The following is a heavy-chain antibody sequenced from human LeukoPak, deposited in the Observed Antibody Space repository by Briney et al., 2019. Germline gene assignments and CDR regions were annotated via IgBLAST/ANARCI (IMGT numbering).Heavy chain of an antibody. CDR2: ISINSDTI. Sequence: GGSLRLSCTASGFTFSTYSMNWVRQAPGRGLEWISYISINSDTIYYADSVKGRFVISRDNAKNSLYLQMNSLRAEDTAVYYCARNLPAADYWGQGTLVTVSS. CDR3: ARNLPAADY. CDR1: GFTFSTYS. D-gene: IGHD2-2*01. J-gene: IGHJ4*02. V-gene: IGHV3-48*04.